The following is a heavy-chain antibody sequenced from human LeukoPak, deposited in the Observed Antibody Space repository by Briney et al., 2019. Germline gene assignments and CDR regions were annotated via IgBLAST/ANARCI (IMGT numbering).Heavy chain of an antibody. J-gene: IGHJ4*02. Sequence: GRSLRLSCAASGFTFDDYAMHWVRQVPGKGLEWVSGISWNSGSIGCADSVKGRFTISRDNAKNSLYLQMNSLRAEDTALYYCAKDSAYYYDSSGYSDYWGQGTLVTVSS. V-gene: IGHV3-9*01. CDR2: ISWNSGSI. D-gene: IGHD3-22*01. CDR1: GFTFDDYA. CDR3: AKDSAYYYDSSGYSDY.